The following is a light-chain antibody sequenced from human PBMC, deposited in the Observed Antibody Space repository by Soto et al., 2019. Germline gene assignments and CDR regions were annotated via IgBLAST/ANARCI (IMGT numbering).Light chain of an antibody. CDR2: DVS. Sequence: QSALTQPASVSGSPGQSITLSCTGTSSDVGVYDYVSWYQQHPGKAPKLLIYDVSNRPAGISNRFSGSKSGNTASLTISGLQAADEADYYCSSYTTSTTRVFGGGTKVTVL. V-gene: IGLV2-14*03. J-gene: IGLJ3*02. CDR1: SSDVGVYDY. CDR3: SSYTTSTTRV.